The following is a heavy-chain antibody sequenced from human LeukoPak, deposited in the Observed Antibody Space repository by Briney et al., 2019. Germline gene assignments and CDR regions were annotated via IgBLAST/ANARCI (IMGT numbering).Heavy chain of an antibody. CDR2: IWYDGSNK. CDR1: GFTFSSYA. CDR3: ARGYYDSSGYYFDY. Sequence: GGSLRLSCTASGFTFSSYAMSWVRQAPGKGLEWVAVIWYDGSNKYYADSVKGRFTISRDNSKNTLYLQMNSLRAEDTAVYYCARGYYDSSGYYFDYWGQGTLVTVSS. V-gene: IGHV3-33*08. J-gene: IGHJ4*02. D-gene: IGHD3-22*01.